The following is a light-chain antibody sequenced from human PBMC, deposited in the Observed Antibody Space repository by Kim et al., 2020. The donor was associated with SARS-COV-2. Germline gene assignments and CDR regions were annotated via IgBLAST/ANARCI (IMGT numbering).Light chain of an antibody. CDR1: QSIINY. V-gene: IGKV1-39*01. J-gene: IGKJ2*02. CDR2: AAS. CDR3: QQSYSAHRCT. Sequence: ASMVDRVNITCRASQSIINYLNWYRHHPGKSPKLLIFAASSLETGVPSRFSGSGSGTDFTLTINNLQPGDFATYYCQQSYSAHRCTFGQGTKVE.